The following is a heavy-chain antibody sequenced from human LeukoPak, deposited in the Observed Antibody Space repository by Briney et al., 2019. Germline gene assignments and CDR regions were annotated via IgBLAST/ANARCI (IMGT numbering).Heavy chain of an antibody. D-gene: IGHD6-25*01. V-gene: IGHV3-64*02. CDR2: TSGNGGIT. J-gene: IGHJ4*02. Sequence: PGGSLRLSCAASGFTFSSYAMHWVRLAPGKGLEYVSTTSGNGGITYYADSVKGRFTISRDNSKNTLYLQMNSLRAEDTAVYYCAIPSRPGIAPEIWGQGTLVTVSS. CDR1: GFTFSSYA. CDR3: AIPSRPGIAPEI.